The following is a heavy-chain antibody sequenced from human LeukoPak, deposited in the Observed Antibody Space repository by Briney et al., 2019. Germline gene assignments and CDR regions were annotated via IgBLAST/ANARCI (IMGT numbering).Heavy chain of an antibody. D-gene: IGHD3-3*01. CDR2: IYYSGST. V-gene: IGHV4-30-4*08. CDR3: ARVFGGYYDFWSATSRGWAFDI. J-gene: IGHJ3*02. CDR1: GGSISSGDYY. Sequence: PSEILSLTCTVSGGSISSGDYYWSWIRQPPGKGLEWIGYIYYSGSTYYNPSLKSRVTISVDTSKNQFSLKLSSVTAADTAVYYCARVFGGYYDFWSATSRGWAFDIWGQGTMVTVSS.